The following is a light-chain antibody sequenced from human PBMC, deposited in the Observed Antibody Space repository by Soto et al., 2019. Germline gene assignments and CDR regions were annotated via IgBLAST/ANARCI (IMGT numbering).Light chain of an antibody. CDR1: SSNIGSHP. V-gene: IGLV1-44*01. Sequence: QTLLTQPPSSSGTPGQMVSISCSGSSSNIGSHPVNWYQQLPGTAPKPTLYGDNQRPSGVPDRFSGSKSGTSASLAISGLQSEDEAHYYCASWDNSLNGLYVFGTGTNVTVL. CDR2: GDN. J-gene: IGLJ1*01. CDR3: ASWDNSLNGLYV.